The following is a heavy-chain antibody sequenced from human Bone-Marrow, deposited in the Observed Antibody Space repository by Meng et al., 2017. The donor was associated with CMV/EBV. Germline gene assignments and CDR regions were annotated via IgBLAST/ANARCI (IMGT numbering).Heavy chain of an antibody. CDR1: GGSISSSSYY. CDR3: ARAGDNWNYNYGMDV. J-gene: IGHJ6*02. D-gene: IGHD1-7*01. V-gene: IGHV4-39*07. CDR2: IYYSGST. Sequence: SETLSLTCTVSGGSISSSSYYWGWIRQPPGKGLEWIGSIYYSGSTYYNPSLKSRVTISVDKSKNQFSLKLSSVTAADTAVYYCARAGDNWNYNYGMDVWVQGTTVTVSS.